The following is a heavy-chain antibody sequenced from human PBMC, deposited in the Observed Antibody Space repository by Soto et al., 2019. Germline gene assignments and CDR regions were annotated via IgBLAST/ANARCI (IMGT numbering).Heavy chain of an antibody. Sequence: SETLSLTCAVYGGSFSGYYWSWIRQPPGRGLEWIGEINHSGSTNYNPSLKSRVTISVDTSKNQFSLKLSSVTAADTAVYYCARGRGMGQWLPSNWFDPWGQGTLVTVSS. CDR2: INHSGST. CDR1: GGSFSGYY. J-gene: IGHJ5*02. V-gene: IGHV4-34*01. CDR3: ARGRGMGQWLPSNWFDP. D-gene: IGHD6-19*01.